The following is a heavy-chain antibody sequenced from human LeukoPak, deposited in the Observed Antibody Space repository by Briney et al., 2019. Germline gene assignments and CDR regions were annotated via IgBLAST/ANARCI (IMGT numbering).Heavy chain of an antibody. CDR2: IHYSGNT. CDR3: ARRYSSSWYDDWAFDY. V-gene: IGHV4-39*01. CDR1: AGSMSSNSYY. D-gene: IGHD6-13*01. Sequence: PSDTLSLTCTVSAGSMSSNSYYWGWIRQPPGKGLEWIGMIHYSGNTYYNPSLKSRVTMSVDTSKNQFSLKLSSVTAADTAVYYCARRYSSSWYDDWAFDYWGQGTLGTVSS. J-gene: IGHJ4*02.